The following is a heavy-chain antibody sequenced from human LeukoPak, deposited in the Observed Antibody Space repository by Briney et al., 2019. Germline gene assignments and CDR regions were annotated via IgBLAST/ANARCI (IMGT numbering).Heavy chain of an antibody. CDR2: IYFSGST. J-gene: IGHJ5*02. CDR3: ARNSSRDCGGTNCYPGGRLGT. Sequence: SETLSLTCTVSGASIRRGTDYWVWMRQPPGKQLEWIGSIYFSGSTHYNPSLKTRLAMSVDTPNNQFSLNLHSVTAEDTAMYYCARNSSRDCGGTNCYPGGRLGTWGQGMLVTVSS. CDR1: GASIRRGTDY. D-gene: IGHD2-21*02. V-gene: IGHV4-39*01.